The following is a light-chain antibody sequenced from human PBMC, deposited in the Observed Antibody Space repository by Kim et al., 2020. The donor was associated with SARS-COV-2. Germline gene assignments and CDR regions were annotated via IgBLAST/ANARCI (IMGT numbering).Light chain of an antibody. CDR2: GAS. CDR3: QQYGDSPLT. CDR1: QSVSSNY. V-gene: IGKV3-20*01. Sequence: EIVLTQSPGTLSLSPGERATLSCRASQSVSSNYLAWYQQKAGQAPRLLIYGASSRATGIPDRFSGSGSGTDFTHTISRLEPEDFGVYYCQQYGDSPLTFGGGTKVDIK. J-gene: IGKJ4*01.